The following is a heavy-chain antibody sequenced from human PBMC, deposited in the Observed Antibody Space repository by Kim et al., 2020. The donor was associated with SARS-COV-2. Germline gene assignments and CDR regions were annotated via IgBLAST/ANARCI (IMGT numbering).Heavy chain of an antibody. D-gene: IGHD1-26*01. Sequence: SETLSLTCTVSGGSISSSSYYWGWIRQPPGKGLEWIATIYYNGNTYYNPSLKSRVTISVDTSKNQFSLKLSSVTAADTAVYYCARHTGSYPSLLVGFWGQGTLVTVSS. J-gene: IGHJ4*02. CDR1: GGSISSSSYY. CDR3: ARHTGSYPSLLVGF. V-gene: IGHV4-39*01. CDR2: IYYNGNT.